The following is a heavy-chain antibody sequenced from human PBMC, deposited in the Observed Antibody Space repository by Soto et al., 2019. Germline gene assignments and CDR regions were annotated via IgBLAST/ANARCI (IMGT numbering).Heavy chain of an antibody. V-gene: IGHV5-10-1*01. CDR3: AGRCRAGNCFSSYARDV. CDR2: FDPSDSQS. D-gene: IGHD2-15*01. J-gene: IGHJ6*02. CDR1: GYSFNSNW. Sequence: GESLKISCKGSGYSFNSNWINWVRQMPGKGLECMGRFDPSDSQSTYNPSFQSHVTISTDKSTSSAYLQWNSLKASDTAMYYCAGRCRAGNCFSSYARDVWGQGTTVTVSS.